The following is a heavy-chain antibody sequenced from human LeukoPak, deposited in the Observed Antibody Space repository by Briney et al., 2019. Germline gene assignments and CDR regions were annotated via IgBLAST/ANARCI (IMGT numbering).Heavy chain of an antibody. D-gene: IGHD2-15*01. V-gene: IGHV3-21*01. CDR2: SSSSYI. CDR1: GFTFSSHT. J-gene: IGHJ3*02. CDR3: ARDLLSDAFDI. Sequence: PGGSLRLSCAASGFTFSSHTMNWVRQAPGKGLEWVSSSSSSYIYYADSVKGRFTISRDNAKKSLYLEMNSLRAEDTAVYYCARDLLSDAFDIWGQGTMVTVSS.